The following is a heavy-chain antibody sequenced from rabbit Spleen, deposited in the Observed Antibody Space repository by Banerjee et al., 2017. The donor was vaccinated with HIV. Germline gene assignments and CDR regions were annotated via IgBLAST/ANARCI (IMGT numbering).Heavy chain of an antibody. CDR3: ARETSSGWGIVSYYFNL. CDR2: IYADSSGST. J-gene: IGHJ4*01. CDR1: GFSFSSRYY. V-gene: IGHV1S40*01. D-gene: IGHD4-1*01. Sequence: QSLEESGGDLVKPGASLTLTCTASGFSFSSRYYMCWVRQAPGKGLEWIACIYADSSGSTYYASWAKGRFTISKTSSTTVTLQMTSLTAADTATYFCARETSSGWGIVSYYFNLWGPGTLVTVS.